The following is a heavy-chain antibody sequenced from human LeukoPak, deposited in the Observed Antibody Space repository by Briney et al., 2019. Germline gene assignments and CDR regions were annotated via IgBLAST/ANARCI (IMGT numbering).Heavy chain of an antibody. D-gene: IGHD4-17*01. CDR1: GGTFSSYA. CDR3: AREPTVTGGYFDY. J-gene: IGHJ4*02. V-gene: IGHV1-69*04. Sequence: SVKVSCKASGGTFSSYAISWVRQAPGQGLEWMGRIIPILGIANYAQKFQGRVTMTRDTSISTAYMELSRLRSDDTAVYYCAREPTVTGGYFDYWGQGTLVTVSS. CDR2: IIPILGIA.